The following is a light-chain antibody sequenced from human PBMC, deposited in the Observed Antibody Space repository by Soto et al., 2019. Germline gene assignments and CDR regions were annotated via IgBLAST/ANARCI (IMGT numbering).Light chain of an antibody. CDR2: RNN. J-gene: IGLJ3*02. CDR1: SSNIGSNY. V-gene: IGLV1-47*01. Sequence: QSVLTQPPSASETPGQRDTIPCSGSSSNIGSNYVYWYQQLPGTAPKLLIYRNNQRPSRVPDRLTVSKSDTSASLALSGLRSEDEADYYCAAWDDSRGGVFGGGTQLTVL. CDR3: AAWDDSRGGV.